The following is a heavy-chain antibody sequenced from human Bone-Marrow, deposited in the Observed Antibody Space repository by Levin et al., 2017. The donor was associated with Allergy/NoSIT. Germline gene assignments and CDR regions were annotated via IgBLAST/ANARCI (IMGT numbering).Heavy chain of an antibody. J-gene: IGHJ3*02. D-gene: IGHD3-3*01. CDR1: GFTFSSYA. CDR3: ASQPQAYDFWSIHDAFDI. CDR2: ISGSGGST. Sequence: GGSLRLSCAASGFTFSSYAMSWVRQAPGKGLEWVSAISGSGGSTYYADSVKGRFTISRDNSKNTLYLQMNSLRAEDTAVYYCASQPQAYDFWSIHDAFDIWGQGTMVTVSS. V-gene: IGHV3-23*01.